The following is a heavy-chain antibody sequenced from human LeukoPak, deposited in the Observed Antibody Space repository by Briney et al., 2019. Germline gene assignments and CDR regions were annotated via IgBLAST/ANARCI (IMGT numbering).Heavy chain of an antibody. V-gene: IGHV4-4*07. CDR2: IYTSGST. CDR1: GGSISSYY. J-gene: IGHJ6*03. Sequence: SETLSLTCTVSGGSISSYYWSWIRQPAGKGLEWIGRIYTSGSTNYNPSLKSRVTMSVDTSKNQFSLKLSSVTAADTAVYYCASSYYDSSGYYRNYYMDVWGKGTTVTVSS. CDR3: ASSYYDSSGYYRNYYMDV. D-gene: IGHD3-22*01.